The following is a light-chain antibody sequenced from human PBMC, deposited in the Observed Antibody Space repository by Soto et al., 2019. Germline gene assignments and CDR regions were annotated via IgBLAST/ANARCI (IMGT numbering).Light chain of an antibody. CDR3: QQYNNWTPWT. J-gene: IGKJ1*01. V-gene: IGKV3-15*01. CDR1: QSVSNN. Sequence: EIVMTQSPATLSVSPGERATLSCRASQSVSNNLAWYQQKAGQAPRLLIYDASTRATGIPARFSGSRSGTEFTLTISSLQSEDFAVYYCQQYNNWTPWTFGQGTKVEIK. CDR2: DAS.